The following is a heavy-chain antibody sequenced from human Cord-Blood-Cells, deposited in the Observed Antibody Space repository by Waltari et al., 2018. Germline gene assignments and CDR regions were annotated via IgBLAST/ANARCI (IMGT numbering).Heavy chain of an antibody. CDR1: GYTFTGYY. Sequence: QVQLVQSGAEVKKPGASVKVSCRASGYTFTGYYMHWVRQAPGQGLEWMGWINPNSGGTNYAQKYQGRVTMTRDTSISTAYMELSRLRSDDTAVYYCARAKDFWSGYYDYWGQGTLVTVSS. CDR3: ARAKDFWSGYYDY. J-gene: IGHJ4*02. V-gene: IGHV1-2*02. D-gene: IGHD3-3*01. CDR2: INPNSGGT.